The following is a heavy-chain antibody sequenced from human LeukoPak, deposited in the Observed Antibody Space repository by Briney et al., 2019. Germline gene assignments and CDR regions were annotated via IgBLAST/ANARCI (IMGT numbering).Heavy chain of an antibody. Sequence: MTGGSLRLSCAASGFTFSSYSMNWVRQAPGKGLEWVSSISSSSSYIYYADSVKGRFTISRDNAKNSLYLQMNSLRAEDTAVYYCARESYNVAVAASRRGDAFDIWGQGTMVTVSS. D-gene: IGHD6-19*01. CDR1: GFTFSSYS. J-gene: IGHJ3*02. CDR3: ARESYNVAVAASRRGDAFDI. V-gene: IGHV3-21*01. CDR2: ISSSSSYI.